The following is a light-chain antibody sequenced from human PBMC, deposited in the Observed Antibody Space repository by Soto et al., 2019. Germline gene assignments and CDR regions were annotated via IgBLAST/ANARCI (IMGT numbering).Light chain of an antibody. J-gene: IGLJ3*02. CDR1: SSDVGGYNY. CDR2: EVS. Sequence: QSVLTQPASMSGSPGQSITISCTGTSSDVGGYNYVSWYQQHPGKAPKVMIYEVSNRPSGVSNRFSGSKSGNTASLTTSGLQAEDEADYYCSSYTSISSWVFGGGTKLTVL. V-gene: IGLV2-14*01. CDR3: SSYTSISSWV.